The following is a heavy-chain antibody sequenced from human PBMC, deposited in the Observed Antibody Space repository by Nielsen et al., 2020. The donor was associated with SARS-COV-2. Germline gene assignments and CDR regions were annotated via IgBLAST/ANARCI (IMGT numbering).Heavy chain of an antibody. D-gene: IGHD3-10*01. CDR3: AARGYYSSVSALEY. CDR2: IYYRGYS. Sequence: SETLSLTCTVSGASVGSGDYYWSWARQPPGKGLEWIGFIYYRGYSRYNPSLKSRPTILLDTSTNQFSLRLRSVTAGDTASYYCAARGYYSSVSALEYWGQGILVTVSS. CDR1: GASVGSGDYY. V-gene: IGHV4-30-4*08. J-gene: IGHJ4*02.